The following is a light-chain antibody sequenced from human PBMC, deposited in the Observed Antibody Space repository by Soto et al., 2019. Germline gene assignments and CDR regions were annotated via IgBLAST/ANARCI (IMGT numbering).Light chain of an antibody. J-gene: IGLJ1*01. V-gene: IGLV2-14*03. Sequence: QSVLTQPASVSGSPGQSITVSCTGTSSVIGHYDYVSWYQQHPGKAPKLMIYHVTYRPSGVSNRYSSSKSGNSASLTISGLQTDDEADYYCCSLTTSHTYVFGSGTKLTVL. CDR3: CSLTTSHTYV. CDR1: SSVIGHYDY. CDR2: HVT.